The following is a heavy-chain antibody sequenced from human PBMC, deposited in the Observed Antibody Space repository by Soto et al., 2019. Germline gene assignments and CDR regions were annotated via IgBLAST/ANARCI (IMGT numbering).Heavy chain of an antibody. Sequence: PSETLSLTCTVSGGSISSSSYYWGWIRQPPGKGLEWIGSIYYSGSTYYNPSLKSRVTISVDTSKNQFSLKLNSVTAADTAVYYCARMNYYDTSGYPFDDWGQGRRVTVSS. V-gene: IGHV4-39*07. CDR2: IYYSGST. D-gene: IGHD3-22*01. CDR3: ARMNYYDTSGYPFDD. CDR1: GGSISSSSYY. J-gene: IGHJ4*02.